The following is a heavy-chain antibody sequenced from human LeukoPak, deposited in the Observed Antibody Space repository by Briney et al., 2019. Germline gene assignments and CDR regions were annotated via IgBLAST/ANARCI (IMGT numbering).Heavy chain of an antibody. CDR1: GFTFSSYS. J-gene: IGHJ4*02. Sequence: GGSLRLSCEASGFTFSSYSMHWVRQAPGKGLEWVAVISFDGGHRYYADSVKGRFTISRDNSKNTLYPQMNSLRAEDTAVYYCAKPFGVGAKMGFDYWGQGTLVTVSS. D-gene: IGHD1-26*01. CDR3: AKPFGVGAKMGFDY. V-gene: IGHV3-30-3*01. CDR2: ISFDGGHR.